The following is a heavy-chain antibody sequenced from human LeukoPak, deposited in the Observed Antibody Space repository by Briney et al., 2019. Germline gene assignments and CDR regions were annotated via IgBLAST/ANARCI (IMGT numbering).Heavy chain of an antibody. Sequence: ASVKVSCKASGYTFTSYGISWVRQAPGQGLEWMGWISAYNGNTNYAQKLQGRVTMTTDTSTSTAYMELRSLRSDDTAVYYCARDAPLLAYCGGDCLDDAFDIWGQGTMVTVSS. CDR2: ISAYNGNT. CDR3: ARDAPLLAYCGGDCLDDAFDI. J-gene: IGHJ3*02. V-gene: IGHV1-18*01. D-gene: IGHD2-21*02. CDR1: GYTFTSYG.